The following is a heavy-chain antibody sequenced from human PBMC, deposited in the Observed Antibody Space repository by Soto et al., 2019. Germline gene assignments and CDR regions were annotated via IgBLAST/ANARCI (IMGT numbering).Heavy chain of an antibody. CDR2: ISWNRGSI. CDR3: AKTGYGSDGGYFDY. J-gene: IGHJ4*02. CDR1: GFTFDDYA. Sequence: EVQLVESGGGLVQPGRSPRLSCAASGFTFDDYAMHWVRQAPGKGLEWVSGISWNRGSIAYAESVKGRFTISRDNAKSSLYLQMNSLRAEDTALYYCAKTGYGSDGGYFDYWGQGTLVIVSS. D-gene: IGHD6-19*01. V-gene: IGHV3-9*01.